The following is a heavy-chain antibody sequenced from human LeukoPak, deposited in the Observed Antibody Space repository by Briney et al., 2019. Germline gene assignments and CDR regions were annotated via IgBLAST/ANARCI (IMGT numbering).Heavy chain of an antibody. Sequence: GASVKVSCKASGYTFTGYYMHWVRQAPGQGLEWMGWINPNSGGTNYAQKFQGRVTMTRDTSISTAYMELSRLRSDDTAVYYCARGRRGHHRITIFGVINWFDPWGQGTLVTVSS. CDR3: ARGRRGHHRITIFGVINWFDP. V-gene: IGHV1-2*02. CDR2: INPNSGGT. CDR1: GYTFTGYY. J-gene: IGHJ5*02. D-gene: IGHD3-3*01.